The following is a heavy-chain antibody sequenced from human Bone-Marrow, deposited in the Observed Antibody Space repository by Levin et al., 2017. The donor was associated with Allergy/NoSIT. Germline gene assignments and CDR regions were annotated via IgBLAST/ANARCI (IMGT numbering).Heavy chain of an antibody. D-gene: IGHD2-8*01. J-gene: IGHJ6*02. CDR3: AREVSSTDGMDV. CDR2: VYYTGNT. V-gene: IGHV4-39*07. Sequence: SQTLSLTCTVSGGSVSSSSYYWGWIRQPPGKGLEWIGIVYYTGNTFYNPSLKSRVTISVDTSKNQFSLKLSSVTAADTAVYYCAREVSSTDGMDVWGQGTTVSVSS. CDR1: GGSVSSSSYY.